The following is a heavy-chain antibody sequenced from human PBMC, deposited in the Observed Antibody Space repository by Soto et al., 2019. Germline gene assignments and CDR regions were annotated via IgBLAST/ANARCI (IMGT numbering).Heavy chain of an antibody. J-gene: IGHJ5*02. Sequence: PGESLKLSCKGSGYSFTSYWINWVRQMPGKGLEWMGRIDPSDSYTNYNPSFQGHVTISADKSLSTAYLQWSSLKASDTSIYYCARGGQQVVHTWVDPWGQGTQVTVSS. CDR1: GYSFTSYW. D-gene: IGHD2-15*01. CDR3: ARGGQQVVHTWVDP. CDR2: IDPSDSYT. V-gene: IGHV5-10-1*01.